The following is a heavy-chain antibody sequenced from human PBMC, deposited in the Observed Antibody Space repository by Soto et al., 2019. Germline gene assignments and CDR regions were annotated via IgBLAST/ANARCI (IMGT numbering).Heavy chain of an antibody. Sequence: QVQLVQSGAEVKKPGASVKVSCKASGYTFINYAMHWVRQAPGQRLEWMGWINAGNGNTKYSQNFQGRVTVTRDTSARTAYMELSSLTSEDTAVYYCARDGYCTGGSCYHRADYWGRGPLVTVSS. V-gene: IGHV1-3*01. CDR3: ARDGYCTGGSCYHRADY. CDR1: GYTFINYA. CDR2: INAGNGNT. D-gene: IGHD2-15*01. J-gene: IGHJ4*02.